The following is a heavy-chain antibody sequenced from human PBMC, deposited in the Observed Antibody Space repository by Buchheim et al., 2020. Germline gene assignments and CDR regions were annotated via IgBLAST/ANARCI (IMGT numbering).Heavy chain of an antibody. V-gene: IGHV4-30-2*01. CDR1: GGSISSGGYS. CDR3: ARALFPAISNYDFWSGFGY. Sequence: QLQLQESGSGLVKPSQTLSLTCAVSGGSISSGGYSRSWIRQPPGKGLEWIGYIYHSGSTYYNPSLKSRVTISVDRSKNQFSLKLSSVTAADTAVYYCARALFPAISNYDFWSGFGYWGQGTL. J-gene: IGHJ4*02. D-gene: IGHD3-3*01. CDR2: IYHSGST.